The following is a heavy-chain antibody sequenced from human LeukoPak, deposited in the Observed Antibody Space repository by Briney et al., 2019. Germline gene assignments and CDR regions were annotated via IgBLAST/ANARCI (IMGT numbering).Heavy chain of an antibody. CDR3: AGELAPHKYCGYGDY. V-gene: IGHV7-4-1*02. D-gene: IGHD5-12*01. Sequence: ASVKVSCKASGYTFTSYAMNWVRQAPGQGLEWMGWINTNTGNPTYAQGFTGRFVFSLDTSVSTAYLQISSLKAEDTAVYYCAGELAPHKYCGYGDYWGQGTLVTVSS. CDR2: INTNTGNP. J-gene: IGHJ4*02. CDR1: GYTFTSYA.